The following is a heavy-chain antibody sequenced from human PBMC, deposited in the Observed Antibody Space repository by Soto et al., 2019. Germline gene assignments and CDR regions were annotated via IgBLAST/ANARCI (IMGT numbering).Heavy chain of an antibody. J-gene: IGHJ5*02. CDR2: IYHSGST. CDR1: GGSISSGGYS. V-gene: IGHV4-30-2*01. D-gene: IGHD1-26*01. CDR3: ARGGPFDDSSLSNWFDP. Sequence: QLQLQESGSGLVKPSQTLSLTCAVSGGSISSGGYSWSWIRQPPGKGLEWIGYIYHSGSTYYNPSLKSRVTISVDRSKNKFSLKLSSVNAADTAVYYCARGGPFDDSSLSNWFDPWGQGTLVTVSS.